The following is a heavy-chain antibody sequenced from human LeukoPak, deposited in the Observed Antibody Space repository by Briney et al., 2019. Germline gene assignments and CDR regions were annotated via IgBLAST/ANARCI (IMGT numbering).Heavy chain of an antibody. Sequence: GGSLRLSCASSRFTFSNSIFHWVRQAPGKGLEWVSAMSYDGFSNHYADSVEGRFTISRDDSRSTVDLQLSSLGPDDTAVYYCAREGHTSGYCGSFDNWGQGTAVAVSS. CDR2: MSYDGFSN. D-gene: IGHD3-22*01. J-gene: IGHJ3*02. CDR1: RFTFSNSI. V-gene: IGHV3-30*03. CDR3: AREGHTSGYCGSFDN.